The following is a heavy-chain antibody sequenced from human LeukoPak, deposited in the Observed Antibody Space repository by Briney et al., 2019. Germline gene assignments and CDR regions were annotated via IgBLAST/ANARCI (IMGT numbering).Heavy chain of an antibody. CDR1: GCSISGYN. CDR2: IYYSGST. V-gene: IGHV4-59*01. J-gene: IGHJ4*02. CDR3: ARARSGWWDPFDY. Sequence: SETLSLTCTASGCSISGYNWSWIRQAPGKGLEWIGYIYYSGSTNYNPSLKSRVTISVDTSKNQFSLKLSSVTAADTAVYYCARARSGWWDPFDYWGQGTLVTVSS. D-gene: IGHD6-19*01.